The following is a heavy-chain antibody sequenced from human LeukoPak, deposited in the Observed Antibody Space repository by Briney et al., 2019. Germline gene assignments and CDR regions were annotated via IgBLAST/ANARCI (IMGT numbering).Heavy chain of an antibody. CDR2: INHSGST. D-gene: IGHD3-22*01. CDR3: ACVLDSSGYYYGFDP. J-gene: IGHJ5*02. Sequence: SETLSLTCAVYGGSFSGYYWSWIRQPPGKGLEWIGEINHSGSTNYNPSLKSRVTISVATSKNQFSLKLSSMTAADTAVYYCACVLDSSGYYYGFDPWGQGTLVTVSS. V-gene: IGHV4-34*01. CDR1: GGSFSGYY.